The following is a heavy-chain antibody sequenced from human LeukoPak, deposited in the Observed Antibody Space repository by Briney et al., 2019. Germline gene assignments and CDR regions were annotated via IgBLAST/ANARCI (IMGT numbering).Heavy chain of an antibody. CDR3: ARHSGSRDGFDI. CDR2: IYYSGST. CDR1: GGSLSSFY. J-gene: IGHJ3*02. Sequence: PSETLSLTCTVSGGSLSSFYWSWIQHPPGKGLEWIGYIYYSGSTNYNPSLKSRVTISVDTSKNQFSLKLSSVTAADTAVYYCARHSGSRDGFDIWGQGTMVTVSS. V-gene: IGHV4-59*08. D-gene: IGHD1-26*01.